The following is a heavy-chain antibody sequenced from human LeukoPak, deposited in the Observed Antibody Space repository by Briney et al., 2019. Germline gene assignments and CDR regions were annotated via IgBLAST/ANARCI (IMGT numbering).Heavy chain of an antibody. CDR2: INPNSGGT. CDR3: ARENYDFWSGPLYNWFDP. Sequence: ASVKVSCKASGYTFTGYYMHWVRQAPGQGLEWMGWINPNSGGTNYAQKFQGRVTITRDTSISTAYMELSRLRSDNTAVYYCARENYDFWSGPLYNWFDPWGQGTLVTVSS. J-gene: IGHJ5*02. D-gene: IGHD3-3*01. V-gene: IGHV1-2*02. CDR1: GYTFTGYY.